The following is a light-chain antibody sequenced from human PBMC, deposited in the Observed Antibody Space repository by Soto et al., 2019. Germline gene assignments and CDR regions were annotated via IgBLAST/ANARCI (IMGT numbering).Light chain of an antibody. V-gene: IGKV3-20*01. CDR2: GAS. CDR1: QTVSNNY. CDR3: QQYGSSPST. Sequence: EIVLTQSPGTLSLSPGEMATLSCRASQTVSNNYLAWYQQKPGQAPRLLISGASSRAAGIPDSFNGSGSGTDFTLTITRLEPEDFAVYYCQQYGSSPSTFGQGTKV. J-gene: IGKJ1*01.